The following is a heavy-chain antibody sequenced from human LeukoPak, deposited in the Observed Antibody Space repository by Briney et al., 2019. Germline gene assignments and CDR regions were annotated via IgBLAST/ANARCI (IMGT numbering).Heavy chain of an antibody. J-gene: IGHJ4*02. D-gene: IGHD1-1*01. V-gene: IGHV3-72*01. Sequence: GGSLRLSCAASGFTFSDHYMDWVRQAPGKGLEWVARTRNKAYSYTTEYAASVKGRFTISRDDSRNSLFLQMTSLKTEDTVVYYCSRVHDITWDDSYFDCWGQGTLVTVSS. CDR1: GFTFSDHY. CDR3: SRVHDITWDDSYFDC. CDR2: TRNKAYSYTT.